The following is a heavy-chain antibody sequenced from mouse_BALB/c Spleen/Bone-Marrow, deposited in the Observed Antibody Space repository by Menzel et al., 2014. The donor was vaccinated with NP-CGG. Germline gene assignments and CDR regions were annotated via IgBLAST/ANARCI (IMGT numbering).Heavy chain of an antibody. V-gene: IGHV1-39*01. CDR3: ARKGGSSYVWYFDV. CDR2: IDPYYGGT. J-gene: IGHJ1*01. D-gene: IGHD1-1*01. CDR1: GYSFTGYN. Sequence: EVKLMESGPELEKPGASVKISCKASGYSFTGYNMNWVKQSNGKSLEWIGNIDPYYGGTSYNQKFKGEATLTVDKSSSTAYMQLKSLTSEDSAVYYCARKGGSSYVWYFDVWGAGTTVTVSS.